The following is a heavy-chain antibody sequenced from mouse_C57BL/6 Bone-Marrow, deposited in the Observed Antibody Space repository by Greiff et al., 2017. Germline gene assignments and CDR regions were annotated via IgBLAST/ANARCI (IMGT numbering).Heavy chain of an antibody. J-gene: IGHJ2*01. Sequence: VQLQQSGAELVRPGTSVKVSCKASGYAFTNYLMHWVKQRPVQGLEWIGMINPGDGGTNYNQKFKGKATLTADKSSSTAYMQLSSLTSEDSAVYYCARSDTAKFYWGQGTTLTVSS. CDR1: GYAFTNYL. CDR2: INPGDGGT. CDR3: ARSDTAKFY. V-gene: IGHV1-54*01.